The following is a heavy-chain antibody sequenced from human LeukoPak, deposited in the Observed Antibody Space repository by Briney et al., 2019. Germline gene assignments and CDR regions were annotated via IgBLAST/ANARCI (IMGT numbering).Heavy chain of an antibody. J-gene: IGHJ4*02. CDR2: ISSSSSYI. V-gene: IGHV3-21*01. D-gene: IGHD4-17*01. Sequence: GGSLRLSCAASGFTFSSYSMNWVRQAPGKGLEWVSSISSSSSYIYYADSVTGRFTISRDNAKNSLYLQMNSLRAEDTAVYYCARDLGDYVPLVDYWGQGTLVTVSS. CDR3: ARDLGDYVPLVDY. CDR1: GFTFSSYS.